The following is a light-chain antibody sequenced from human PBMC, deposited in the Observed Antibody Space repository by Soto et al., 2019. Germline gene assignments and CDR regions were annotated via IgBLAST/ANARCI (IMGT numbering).Light chain of an antibody. Sequence: QSALTQPASVSGSPGQSITISCSGTSSDVGGYKYVSWYQQHPGKAPKLMIYEVGNRPSGVSQFFAGSKSGNTASLTSCGLHAEDEADYYCSSYTSSSTLVFGGGTKLTVL. CDR3: SSYTSSSTLV. CDR2: EVG. V-gene: IGLV2-14*01. J-gene: IGLJ3*02. CDR1: SSDVGGYKY.